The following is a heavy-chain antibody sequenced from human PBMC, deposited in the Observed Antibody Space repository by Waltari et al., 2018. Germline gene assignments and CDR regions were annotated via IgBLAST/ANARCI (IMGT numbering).Heavy chain of an antibody. Sequence: EVQLLESGGGLVQPGGSLRLSCAASGFTFSSYAMSWVRQAPGKGLEWVSAISGSGGSTYYADAVKGRFTISRDNSKNTLYLQMNSLRGDDTAVYYCARGRLTAVGYGDYWGQGTLVTVSS. CDR1: GFTFSSYA. V-gene: IGHV3-23*01. CDR2: ISGSGGST. J-gene: IGHJ4*02. CDR3: ARGRLTAVGYGDY. D-gene: IGHD2-2*03.